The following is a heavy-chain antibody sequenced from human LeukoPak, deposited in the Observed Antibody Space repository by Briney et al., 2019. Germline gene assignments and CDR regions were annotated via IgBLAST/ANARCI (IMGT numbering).Heavy chain of an antibody. D-gene: IGHD2-21*02. CDR1: GFTFSSYS. V-gene: IGHV3-21*01. CDR3: ARAEADCGGDCYGDQVDWYFDL. Sequence: GGSLRLSCAASGFTFSSYSMNWVRQAPGKGLEWVSSISSSSSYIYYADSVKGRFTISRDNAKNSLYLQMNSLRAEDTAVYYCARAEADCGGDCYGDQVDWYFDLWGRGTLVTVSS. J-gene: IGHJ2*01. CDR2: ISSSSSYI.